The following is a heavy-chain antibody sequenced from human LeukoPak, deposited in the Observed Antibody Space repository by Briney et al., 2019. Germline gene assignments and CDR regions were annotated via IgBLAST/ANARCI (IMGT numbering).Heavy chain of an antibody. D-gene: IGHD5-12*01. CDR1: GFTFSSYA. V-gene: IGHV3-23*01. CDR2: ISGSGGNT. J-gene: IGHJ4*02. CDR3: ARDRPHSGYDFDY. Sequence: PGGSLRLSCAASGFTFSSYAMSWVRQAPGKGLEWVSVISGSGGNTYYADSVKGRFTISRDNSKNTLYVQMNSLRAEDTAVYYCARDRPHSGYDFDYWGQGTLVTVSS.